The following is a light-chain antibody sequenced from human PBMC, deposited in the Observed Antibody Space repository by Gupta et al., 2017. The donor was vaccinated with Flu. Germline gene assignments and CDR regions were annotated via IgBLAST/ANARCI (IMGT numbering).Light chain of an antibody. CDR3: QTWGTGIWV. Sequence: VKLSGTLSSGDRSDASEWHRQQPEKGPRHVMMLNSDGSHSKGDGTPVRVSGSSSGAERDLTMSSTQAEDEDDYYGQTWGTGIWVFGGGTKLTVL. CDR1: SGDRSDA. CDR2: LNSDGSH. V-gene: IGLV4-69*01. J-gene: IGLJ3*02.